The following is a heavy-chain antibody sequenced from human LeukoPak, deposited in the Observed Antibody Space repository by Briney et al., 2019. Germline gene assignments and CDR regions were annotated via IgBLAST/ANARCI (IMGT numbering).Heavy chain of an antibody. J-gene: IGHJ4*02. Sequence: SQTLSLTCAVSGGSISSGGYSWSWIRQPPGKGLEWIGYIYHSGSTYYNPSLKSQVTISVDRSKNQFSLKLSSVTAADTAVYYCASEDTGSFDYWGQGTLVTVSS. CDR3: ASEDTGSFDY. D-gene: IGHD2-8*02. V-gene: IGHV4-30-2*01. CDR2: IYHSGST. CDR1: GGSISSGGYS.